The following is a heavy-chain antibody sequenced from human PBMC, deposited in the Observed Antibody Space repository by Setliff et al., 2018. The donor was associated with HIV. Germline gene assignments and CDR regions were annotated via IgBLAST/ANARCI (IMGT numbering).Heavy chain of an antibody. D-gene: IGHD3-22*01. CDR3: AKPGGRGYSDAFDV. Sequence: PGGSLRLSCAASGFTFDDYTMHWVRQAPGKGLEWVSLISWDGINTYYAGSVKGRFTISRDNSKNSLYLQMHSLRAEDSAMYYCAKPGGRGYSDAFDVWGQGTMVTVSS. CDR1: GFTFDDYT. J-gene: IGHJ3*01. V-gene: IGHV3-43D*04. CDR2: ISWDGINT.